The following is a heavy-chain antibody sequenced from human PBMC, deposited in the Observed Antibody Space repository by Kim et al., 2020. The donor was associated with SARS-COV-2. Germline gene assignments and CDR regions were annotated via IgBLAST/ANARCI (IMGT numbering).Heavy chain of an antibody. Sequence: GGSLRLSCTASGFTFENYWMSWVRQAPGKGLEWVANIKQDGSEKSYVDSVEGRFSISRDNGHNSLFLQLHSLRVDDTAVYYCARGMYQHWLVYYHSGLDVWDQGTTVTVSS. J-gene: IGHJ6*02. V-gene: IGHV3-7*03. CDR3: ARGMYQHWLVYYHSGLDV. D-gene: IGHD1-1*01. CDR1: GFTFENYW. CDR2: IKQDGSEK.